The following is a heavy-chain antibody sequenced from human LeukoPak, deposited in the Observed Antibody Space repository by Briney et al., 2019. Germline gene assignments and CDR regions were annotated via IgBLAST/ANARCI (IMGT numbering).Heavy chain of an antibody. J-gene: IGHJ4*02. CDR3: ARNVGSGFDY. V-gene: IGHV1-46*01. CDR1: GYTFTSYG. Sequence: RASVKVSCKASGYTFTSYGITWVRQAPGQGLEWMGFINPSAGSTSYAQKFQGRVTMTRDTSTSAVYMELSSLRSEDTAMYYCARNVGSGFDYWGQGTLVTVSS. CDR2: INPSAGST. D-gene: IGHD1-1*01.